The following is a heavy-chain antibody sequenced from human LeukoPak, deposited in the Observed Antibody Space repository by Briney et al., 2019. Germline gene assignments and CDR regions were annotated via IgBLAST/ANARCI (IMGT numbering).Heavy chain of an antibody. CDR2: ISSSSSCI. D-gene: IGHD3-16*01. Sequence: KSGGSLRLSCAASGFTFSSYSMNWVRQAPGKGLEWVSSISSSSSCIYYADSVKGRFTISRDNAKNSLYLQMNSLRAEDTAVYYCARDDPGVSYYYYGMDVWGQGTTVTVSS. V-gene: IGHV3-21*01. CDR1: GFTFSSYS. CDR3: ARDDPGVSYYYYGMDV. J-gene: IGHJ6*02.